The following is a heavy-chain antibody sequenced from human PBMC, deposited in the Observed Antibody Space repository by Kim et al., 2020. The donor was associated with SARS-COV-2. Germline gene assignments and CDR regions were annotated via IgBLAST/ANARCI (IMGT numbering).Heavy chain of an antibody. J-gene: IGHJ6*02. Sequence: GGSLRLSCAASGFTFSSYGMHWVRQAPGKGLEWVAVIWYDGSKKYYADSVKGRFTISRDNSKNTLYLQMNSLRAEDTAVYHCAREDAYSGYSYGMDVWGPGPTVTVSS. CDR3: AREDAYSGYSYGMDV. V-gene: IGHV3-33*01. CDR2: IWYDGSKK. D-gene: IGHD5-12*01. CDR1: GFTFSSYG.